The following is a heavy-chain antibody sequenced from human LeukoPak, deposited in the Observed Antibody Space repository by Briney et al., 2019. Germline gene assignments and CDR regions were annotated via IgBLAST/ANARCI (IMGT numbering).Heavy chain of an antibody. CDR2: VHYSGGA. CDR3: AREYCTTTCYFDY. CDR1: GDSISSHY. Sequence: SETLSLTCTVSGDSISSHYWSWIRHSPGKGREWIGYVHYSGGATYNPSLKSRVTISVATSKTQFPLKLSSVTAADTAVYYCAREYCTTTCYFDYWGQGMLVTVSS. J-gene: IGHJ4*02. D-gene: IGHD2-8*01. V-gene: IGHV4-59*11.